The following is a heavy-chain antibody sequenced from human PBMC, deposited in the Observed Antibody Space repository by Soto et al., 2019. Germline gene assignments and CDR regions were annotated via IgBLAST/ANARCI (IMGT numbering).Heavy chain of an antibody. D-gene: IGHD3-22*01. CDR3: ARFYYDSSGYLPSPYYYYYGMDV. J-gene: IGHJ6*02. CDR1: GFPFSVYC. V-gene: IGHV3-33*03. CDR2: IWSDGSHK. Sequence: GGSLRLSCAASGFPFSVYCIHWVRQAPGKGLEWVAVIWSDGSHKYYADSVKGRFTISRDNAKNSLYLQMNSLRAEDTAVYYCARFYYDSSGYLPSPYYYYYGMDVWGQGTTVTVSS.